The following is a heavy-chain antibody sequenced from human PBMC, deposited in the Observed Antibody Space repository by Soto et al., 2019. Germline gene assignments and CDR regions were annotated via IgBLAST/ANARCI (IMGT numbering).Heavy chain of an antibody. CDR1: GYSFSTYD. CDR2: ISPKYGNI. CDR3: ATSYDSGFDT. J-gene: IGHJ5*01. V-gene: IGHV1-18*04. D-gene: IGHD3-3*01. Sequence: ASVKVSCKASGYSFSTYDISWLRQAPGKGLEWMGVISPKYGNINFAWKFLDRVIMTTDTSSNTAYMELESLRYDDTAIYYCATSYDSGFDTWGHGTLVTVSS.